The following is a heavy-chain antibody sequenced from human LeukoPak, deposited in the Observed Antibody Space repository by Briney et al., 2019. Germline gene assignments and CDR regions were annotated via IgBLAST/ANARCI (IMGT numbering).Heavy chain of an antibody. CDR2: ISSSGSTI. J-gene: IGHJ4*02. V-gene: IGHV3-48*04. Sequence: PGGSLRLSCAASGFTFSSYSMNWVRQAPGKGLEWVSYISSSGSTIYYADSVKGRFTISRDNAKNSLYLQMNSLRAEDTAVYYCARARGYSYGYLDYWGQGPLVTVSS. CDR1: GFTFSSYS. D-gene: IGHD5-18*01. CDR3: ARARGYSYGYLDY.